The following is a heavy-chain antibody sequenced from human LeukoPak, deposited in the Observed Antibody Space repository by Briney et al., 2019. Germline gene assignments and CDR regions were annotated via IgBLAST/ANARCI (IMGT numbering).Heavy chain of an antibody. J-gene: IGHJ5*02. Sequence: ASVKVSCKASGYTFTSYGISWVRQAPGQGLEWMGWISAYNGNTNYAQKLQGRVTITTDTSTSTAYMELRSLRSDDTAVYYCARGRDYSNSVAANNWFDPWGQGTLVTVSS. CDR3: ARGRDYSNSVAANNWFDP. V-gene: IGHV1-18*01. D-gene: IGHD4-11*01. CDR2: ISAYNGNT. CDR1: GYTFTSYG.